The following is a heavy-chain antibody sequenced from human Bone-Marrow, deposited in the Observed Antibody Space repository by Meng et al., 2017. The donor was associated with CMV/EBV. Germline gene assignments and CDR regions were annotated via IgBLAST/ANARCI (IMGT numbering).Heavy chain of an antibody. Sequence: SETLSLTCAVYRGSFSGYYWSWIRQPPGKGLEWLGEINHSGGTNCNPSLESRVTISVDTSKNQFSLKLSSLTAADTAVYYCARDTERLRIDYWGQGTLVTVSS. D-gene: IGHD4-17*01. V-gene: IGHV4-34*01. CDR2: INHSGGT. CDR1: RGSFSGYY. J-gene: IGHJ4*02. CDR3: ARDTERLRIDY.